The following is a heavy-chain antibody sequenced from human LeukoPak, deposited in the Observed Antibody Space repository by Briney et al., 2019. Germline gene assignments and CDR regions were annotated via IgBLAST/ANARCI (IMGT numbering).Heavy chain of an antibody. J-gene: IGHJ4*02. V-gene: IGHV3-7*01. CDR1: GFTFTTYW. CDR2: INQDGTEK. D-gene: IGHD3-10*01. CDR3: VKVAKYYYGSETYYFFEH. Sequence: GGSLRLSCAASGFTFTTYWVSWVRQLPGKGLEWVANINQDGTEKYYVDSVKGRFTISRDNAKNSLYLQMNSLRVEDPAIYYCVKVAKYYYGSETYYFFEHWGQGTPVPASS.